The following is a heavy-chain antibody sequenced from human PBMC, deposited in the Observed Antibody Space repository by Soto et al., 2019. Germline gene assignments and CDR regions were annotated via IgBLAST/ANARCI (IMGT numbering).Heavy chain of an antibody. CDR3: AREFSGYDSYFDY. V-gene: IGHV3-11*01. CDR2: ISSSGSIL. CDR1: GFTFSDYY. J-gene: IGHJ4*02. D-gene: IGHD5-12*01. Sequence: QVQLVESGGGLVKPGGSLRLSCAASGFTFSDYYMSWIRQAPGKGLEWVSYISSSGSILYYSDSVKGRFTISRDNAKNSLYLQMNSLSAEDTAVYYCAREFSGYDSYFDYWGQGTLVTVSS.